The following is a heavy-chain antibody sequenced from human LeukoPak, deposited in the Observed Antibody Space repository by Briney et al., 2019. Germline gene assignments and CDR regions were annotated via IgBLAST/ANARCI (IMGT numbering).Heavy chain of an antibody. CDR1: GFTFSNYG. CDR2: IWYDGSNK. J-gene: IGHJ4*02. V-gene: IGHV3-33*01. CDR3: ARGVRGSGNFDY. D-gene: IGHD3-10*01. Sequence: GRSLRLSCAASGFTFSNYGMHWVRQAPGEGLEWVAVIWYDGSNKYYADSVKGRFTISRDNSKNTLYLQMNSLRAEDTAVYYCARGVRGSGNFDYWGQGTLVTVSS.